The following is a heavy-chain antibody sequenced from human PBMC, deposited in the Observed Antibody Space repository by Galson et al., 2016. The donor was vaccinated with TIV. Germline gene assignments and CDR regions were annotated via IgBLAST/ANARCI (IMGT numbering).Heavy chain of an antibody. D-gene: IGHD3-16*01. J-gene: IGHJ3*02. CDR3: ARYGARIGAHNVFDI. CDR2: ISSRGTYT. V-gene: IGHV3-21*06. Sequence: SLRLSCAASGFTFNTYKMNWVRQAPGKGLEWISSISSRGTYTQYADSVKGRVTISRDNANNSLYLQMNSLRAENTAVYYCARYGARIGAHNVFDIWGQGTMVTVSS. CDR1: GFTFNTYK.